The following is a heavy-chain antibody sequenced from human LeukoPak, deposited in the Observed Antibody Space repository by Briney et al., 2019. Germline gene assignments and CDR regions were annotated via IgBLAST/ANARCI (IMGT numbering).Heavy chain of an antibody. D-gene: IGHD3-10*01. Sequence: SVRVSCKASGGTFSSYAISWVRQAPGQGLEWMGGIIPIFGTANYAQKFQGRVTITADESTSTVYMELSSLRSEDTAVYYCAREAGAGSDDAFDIWGQGTMVTVSS. V-gene: IGHV1-69*13. CDR2: IIPIFGTA. CDR3: AREAGAGSDDAFDI. J-gene: IGHJ3*02. CDR1: GGTFSSYA.